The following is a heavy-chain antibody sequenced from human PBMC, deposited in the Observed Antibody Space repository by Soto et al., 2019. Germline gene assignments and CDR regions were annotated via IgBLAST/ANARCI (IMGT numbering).Heavy chain of an antibody. CDR3: ARGQKQMVAHFDY. D-gene: IGHD6-13*01. CDR1: GFSFTTYA. Sequence: QVQLVESGGGVVQPRRSLRLSCAASGFSFTTYALHWVRQAPGEGLEWVAVISYDGNNKYYADSVKGRFTISRDNSKKTLFLQMHSLRAEDTAMYYCARGQKQMVAHFDYWGQGTLVTVSS. V-gene: IGHV3-30-3*01. J-gene: IGHJ4*02. CDR2: ISYDGNNK.